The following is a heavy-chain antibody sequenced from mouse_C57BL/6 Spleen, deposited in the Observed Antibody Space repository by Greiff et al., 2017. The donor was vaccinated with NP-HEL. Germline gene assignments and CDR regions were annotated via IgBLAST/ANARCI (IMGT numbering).Heavy chain of an antibody. CDR1: GFTFSNYW. Sequence: EVKLMESGGGLVQPGGSMKLSCVASGFTFSNYWMNWVRQSPEKGLEWVAQIRLKSDNYATHYAESVKGRFTISRDDSNSSVYLQMNNLRAEDTGIYYCTYYERPYWYFDVWGTGTTVTVSS. V-gene: IGHV6-3*01. CDR2: IRLKSDNYAT. D-gene: IGHD1-1*01. J-gene: IGHJ1*03. CDR3: TYYERPYWYFDV.